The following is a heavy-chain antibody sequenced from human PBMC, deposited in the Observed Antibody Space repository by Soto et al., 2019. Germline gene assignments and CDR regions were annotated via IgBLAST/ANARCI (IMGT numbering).Heavy chain of an antibody. J-gene: IGHJ5*02. Sequence: SETLSLSCAVSGGSISSGGYSWSWIRQPPGKGLEWIGYIYHSGSTYYNPSLKSRVTISVDRSKNQFSLKLSSVTAADTAVYYCARAWDIVEDNWLDPRGQGTLVTGSS. D-gene: IGHD2-15*01. CDR1: GGSISSGGYS. CDR3: ARAWDIVEDNWLDP. CDR2: IYHSGST. V-gene: IGHV4-30-2*01.